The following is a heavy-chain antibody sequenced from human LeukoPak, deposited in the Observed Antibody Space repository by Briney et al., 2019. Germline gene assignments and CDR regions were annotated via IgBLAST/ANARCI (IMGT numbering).Heavy chain of an antibody. V-gene: IGHV3-30*18. CDR3: AKSRRPVVTATPIDY. CDR2: ISYDGSNK. CDR1: GFTFSSYG. Sequence: GGSLRLSCAASGFTFSSYGMHWVRRAPGKGLEWVAVISYDGSNKYYADSVKGRFTISRDNSKNTLYLQMNSLRAEDTAVYYCAKSRRPVVTATPIDYWGQGALVTVSS. D-gene: IGHD2-21*02. J-gene: IGHJ4*02.